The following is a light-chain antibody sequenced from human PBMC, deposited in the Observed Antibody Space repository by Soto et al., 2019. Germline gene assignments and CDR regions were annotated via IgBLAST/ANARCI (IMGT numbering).Light chain of an antibody. CDR3: NSDTSYSTYD. Sequence: QSALTQPASVAGSPGQSITISCTGNNSDVGGYNYVSWYQQHPGKDPKLMICDVSNRPSGVSNRFSGSKSGNTASLSISGLQSEDEDEDYCNSDTSYSTYDFGNGTKLT. CDR1: NSDVGGYNY. V-gene: IGLV2-14*03. CDR2: DVS. J-gene: IGLJ1*01.